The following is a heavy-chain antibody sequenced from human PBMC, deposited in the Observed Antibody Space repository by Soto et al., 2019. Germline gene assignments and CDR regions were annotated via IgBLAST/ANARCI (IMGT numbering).Heavy chain of an antibody. CDR2: MKQDGSEK. D-gene: IGHD1-26*01. Sequence: EVQLVESGGGLVQPGGSLRLSCAASGFTFSSYWMSWVRQAPGKGLEWVANMKQDGSEKYYVDSVKGRFTISRDNAKMSLYLQMNNMGGEDTAFYYCATSPWETLGCWGQGTLVTVSS. V-gene: IGHV3-7*03. CDR1: GFTFSSYW. J-gene: IGHJ4*02. CDR3: ATSPWETLGC.